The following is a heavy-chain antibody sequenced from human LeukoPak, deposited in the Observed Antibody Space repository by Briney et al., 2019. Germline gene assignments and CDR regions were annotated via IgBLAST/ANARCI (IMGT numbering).Heavy chain of an antibody. Sequence: SQTLSLTCSVSGGSISSGGYHWSWIRQHPGKGLEWIGYIYDSGSTYHNPSLKSRVTISVDTSKNQFSLKLTSVTAADTAVYYCARLIPARLTFDYWGQGTLVTVSS. CDR3: ARLIPARLTFDY. D-gene: IGHD6-6*01. J-gene: IGHJ4*02. V-gene: IGHV4-31*03. CDR1: GGSISSGGYH. CDR2: IYDSGST.